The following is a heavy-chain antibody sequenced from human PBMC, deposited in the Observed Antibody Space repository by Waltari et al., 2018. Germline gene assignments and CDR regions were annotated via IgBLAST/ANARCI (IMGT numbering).Heavy chain of an antibody. CDR2: IYHSGTT. V-gene: IGHV4-38-2*02. CDR3: ARDQRFLESLYPYYYALDA. J-gene: IGHJ6*02. D-gene: IGHD3-3*01. Sequence: QVQLQESGPGLVKPSETMSLTCAASNFYTSAGYDWGGHRQSPGKGLEWIGRIYHSGTTHYNPSLESRVTISVDRSRNQFSLKVTSVSAADTAVYFCARDQRFLESLYPYYYALDAWGRGITVTVSS. CDR1: NFYTSAGYD.